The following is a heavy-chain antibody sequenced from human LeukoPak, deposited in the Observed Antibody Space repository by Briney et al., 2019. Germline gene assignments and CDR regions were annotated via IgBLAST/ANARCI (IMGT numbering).Heavy chain of an antibody. D-gene: IGHD2-15*01. CDR2: IYDSGST. CDR1: GASIRSGDYY. Sequence: SETLSLTCTVSGASIRSGDYYWSWIRQPPGKGLEWIGYIYDSGSTYYNPSLKSRITISVDASENRFSLKLSSVTATDTAVYYCARDCSGGSCYGAFDIWGQGTMVTVSS. CDR3: ARDCSGGSCYGAFDI. V-gene: IGHV4-30-4*01. J-gene: IGHJ3*02.